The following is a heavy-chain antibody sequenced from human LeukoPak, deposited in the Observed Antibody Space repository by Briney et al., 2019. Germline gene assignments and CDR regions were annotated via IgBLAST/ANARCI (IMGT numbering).Heavy chain of an antibody. Sequence: GGSLRLSCAASGFTFSSYAMHWVRQAPGKGLEWVAVISYDGSNKYYADSVKGRFTISRDNSKNTLYLQMNSLRAEDTAVYYCARAPTPYYHYMDVWGKGTTVTVSS. V-gene: IGHV3-30*04. CDR1: GFTFSSYA. J-gene: IGHJ6*03. CDR3: ARAPTPYYHYMDV. CDR2: ISYDGSNK.